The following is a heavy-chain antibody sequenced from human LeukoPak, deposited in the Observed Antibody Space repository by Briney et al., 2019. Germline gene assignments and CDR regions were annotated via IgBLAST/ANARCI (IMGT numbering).Heavy chain of an antibody. CDR3: AKGPRLDSYDY. D-gene: IGHD1-1*01. CDR2: IRGDGGGI. J-gene: IGHJ4*02. Sequence: GGSLRLSCAASGFTFSRYAMSWVRQAPGKGLEWVSSIRGDGGGIWYADFVKGRFTISRDNSKNTRYLQMNRLRSEDTAIYYCAKGPRLDSYDYWGRGTLVTVSS. V-gene: IGHV3-23*01. CDR1: GFTFSRYA.